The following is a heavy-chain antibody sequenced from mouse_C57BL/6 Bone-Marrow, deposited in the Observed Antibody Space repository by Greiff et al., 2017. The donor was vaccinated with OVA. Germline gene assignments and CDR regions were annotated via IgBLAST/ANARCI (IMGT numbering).Heavy chain of an antibody. J-gene: IGHJ3*01. Sequence: EVMLVESGGDLVKPGGSLKLSCAASGFTFSSYGMSWVRQTPDKRLEWVATISRGGSYTYYPDSVKGRFTISRDNAKNTLYLQMSSLKYEDTAMYYCARSYGSTSWFAYWGQGTLVTVSA. D-gene: IGHD1-1*01. CDR2: ISRGGSYT. CDR3: ARSYGSTSWFAY. V-gene: IGHV5-6*02. CDR1: GFTFSSYG.